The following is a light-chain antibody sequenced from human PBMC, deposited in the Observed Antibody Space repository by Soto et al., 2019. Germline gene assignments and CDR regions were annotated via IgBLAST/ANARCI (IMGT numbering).Light chain of an antibody. V-gene: IGKV3-20*01. J-gene: IGKJ4*01. CDR2: AAS. Sequence: EIVLTQSPGTLSLSPGERATLSCRASQSVRSTFLAWYQQKPGQAPRLLIYAASSRATGIPDRFSGSGSGTDFSLTISRLEPEDFAVYYCQQYGSFPLTFGGGTKVEIK. CDR1: QSVRSTF. CDR3: QQYGSFPLT.